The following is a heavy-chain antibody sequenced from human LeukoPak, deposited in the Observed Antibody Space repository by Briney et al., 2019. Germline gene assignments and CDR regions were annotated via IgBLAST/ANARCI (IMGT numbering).Heavy chain of an antibody. V-gene: IGHV3-48*03. CDR1: GFNFSNYE. CDR2: MSRGGITI. Sequence: GGSLRLSCAASGFNFSNYEMTWIRQAPGRGLEWISAMSRGGITIYYADSVKGRFTISRDDARNSVFLQMTSLRPDDTAIYYSARERAGDPGGEEVFGAAPYDYWGQGTLVTVSS. D-gene: IGHD3-3*01. J-gene: IGHJ4*02. CDR3: ARERAGDPGGEEVFGAAPYDY.